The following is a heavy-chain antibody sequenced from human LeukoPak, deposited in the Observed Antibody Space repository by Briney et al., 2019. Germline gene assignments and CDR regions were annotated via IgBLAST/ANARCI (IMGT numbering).Heavy chain of an antibody. J-gene: IGHJ4*02. CDR3: ARSPMVRGVSTPNFDY. Sequence: SVKVSCKASGGTFSSYAIRWVRQAPGQGLEWMGGIIPIFGTANYAQKFQGRVTITADKSTSTAYMELSSLRSEDTAVYYCARSPMVRGVSTPNFDYWGQGTLVTVSS. D-gene: IGHD3-10*01. CDR1: GGTFSSYA. CDR2: IIPIFGTA. V-gene: IGHV1-69*06.